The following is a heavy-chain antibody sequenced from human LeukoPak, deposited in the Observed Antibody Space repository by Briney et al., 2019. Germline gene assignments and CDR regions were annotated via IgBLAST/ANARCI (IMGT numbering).Heavy chain of an antibody. CDR1: GGSFSGYY. J-gene: IGHJ6*03. D-gene: IGHD6-13*01. CDR2: INHSGST. Sequence: PSETLSLTCAVYGGSFSGYYWSWIRQPPGRGLEWTGEINHSGSTNYNPSLKSRVTISVDTSKNQFSLKLSSVTAADTAVYYCARVGSSSWIYYYMDVWGKGTTVTVSS. V-gene: IGHV4-34*01. CDR3: ARVGSSSWIYYYMDV.